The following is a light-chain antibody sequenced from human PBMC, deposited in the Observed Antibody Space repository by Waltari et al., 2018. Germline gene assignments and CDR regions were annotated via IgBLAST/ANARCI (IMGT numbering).Light chain of an antibody. CDR3: QQRDSWPLT. CDR1: RRLSNH. CDR2: DAS. V-gene: IGKV3-11*01. Sequence: DTVLEQSQGTLSLSPGQGATLPCRASRRLSNHIAWYQHKPGQAPRLLIFDASNRAAGIPARFSGSGSGTDFTLTISGLEPEDFAVYYCQQRDSWPLTFGGGTKVDFK. J-gene: IGKJ4*01.